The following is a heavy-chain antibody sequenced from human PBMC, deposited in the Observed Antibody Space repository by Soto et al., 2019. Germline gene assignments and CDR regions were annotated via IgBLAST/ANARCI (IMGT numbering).Heavy chain of an antibody. D-gene: IGHD3-3*01. CDR1: GHTFTSYA. CDR3: ARDLDFWSGYSAPDY. CDR2: INAGNGNT. V-gene: IGHV1-3*01. J-gene: IGHJ4*02. Sequence: ASVKVSCKASGHTFTSYAMHWVRQAPGQRLEWMGWINAGNGNTKYSQKFQGRVTITRDTSASTAYMELSSLRSEDTAVYYCARDLDFWSGYSAPDYWGQGTLVTVSS.